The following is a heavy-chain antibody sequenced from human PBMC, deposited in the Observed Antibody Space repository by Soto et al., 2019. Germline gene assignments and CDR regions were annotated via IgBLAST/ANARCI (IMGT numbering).Heavy chain of an antibody. D-gene: IGHD6-19*01. CDR1: GVTFDTYA. CDR2: LSAGGNRP. CDR3: AKQAGSSSDPFDY. V-gene: IGHV3-23*01. Sequence: PGGSLRRSCAASGVTFDTYAMSWVRQAPGKGIEWISSLSAGGNRPYYADSVKGRFTISRDNSKTSLYLQMLGLRAEDTAVYYCAKQAGSSSDPFDYWGQGALVTVSS. J-gene: IGHJ4*02.